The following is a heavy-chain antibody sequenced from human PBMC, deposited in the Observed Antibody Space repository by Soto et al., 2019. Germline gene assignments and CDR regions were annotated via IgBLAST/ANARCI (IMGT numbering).Heavy chain of an antibody. CDR3: ARDRGPIVGATTFYYYYGMDV. D-gene: IGHD1-26*01. Sequence: QVQLVQSGAEVKKPGASVKVSCKASGYTFTSYAMRWVRQAPGQRLEWMGWINAGNGNTKYSQKFQGRVTITRDTSASTAYMELSSLRSEDTAVYYCARDRGPIVGATTFYYYYGMDVWGQGTTVTVSS. V-gene: IGHV1-3*01. J-gene: IGHJ6*02. CDR1: GYTFTSYA. CDR2: INAGNGNT.